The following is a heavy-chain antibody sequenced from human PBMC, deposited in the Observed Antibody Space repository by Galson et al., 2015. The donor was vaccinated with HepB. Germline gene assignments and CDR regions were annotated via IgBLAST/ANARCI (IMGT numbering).Heavy chain of an antibody. V-gene: IGHV3-30-3*01. D-gene: IGHD6-19*01. CDR2: ISYDETKK. Sequence: SLRLSCAASGFTFSSYAMHWVRQAPGKGLEGVAVISYDETKKYYADSVKGRFTISRDNSKNTLSLEMNSLSAEDTAVFYCASPGTEYRRGCYCFDYWGQGILVTVSS. CDR1: GFTFSSYA. CDR3: ASPGTEYRRGCYCFDY. J-gene: IGHJ4*02.